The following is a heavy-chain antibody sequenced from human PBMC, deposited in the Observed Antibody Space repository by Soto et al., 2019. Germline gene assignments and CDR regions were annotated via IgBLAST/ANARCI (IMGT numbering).Heavy chain of an antibody. CDR3: ARESEDLTSNFSY. Sequence: GGSLRLSCAASGFTFTRYSMNWVRQAPGKGLEWVSSISSTTNYIYYADSMRGRFTVSRDNAKNSVYLEMNSLSAEDTALYYCARESEDLTSNFSYRGQGTLVSVSA. CDR2: ISSTTNYI. V-gene: IGHV3-21*01. CDR1: GFTFTRYS. J-gene: IGHJ4*02.